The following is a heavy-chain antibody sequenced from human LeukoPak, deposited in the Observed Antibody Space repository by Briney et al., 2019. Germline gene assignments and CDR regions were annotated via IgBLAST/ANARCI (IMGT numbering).Heavy chain of an antibody. D-gene: IGHD6-19*01. CDR3: ASFGIAVAGT. J-gene: IGHJ5*02. CDR2: IYYSGST. CDR1: GGSISSYY. V-gene: IGHV4-59*01. Sequence: PSETLSLTCTVSGGSISSYYWSWIRQPPGKGLEWIGYIYYSGSTNYNPSLKSRVTISVDTSKNQFSLKLSSVTAADTAVYYCASFGIAVAGTWGQGTLVTVTS.